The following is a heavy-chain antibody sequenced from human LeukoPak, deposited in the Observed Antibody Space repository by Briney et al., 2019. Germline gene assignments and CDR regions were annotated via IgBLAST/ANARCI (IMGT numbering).Heavy chain of an antibody. Sequence: SVKVSCKASGGTFSSYAISWVRQAPGQGLEWMGGIIPIFGTANYAQKFQGRVTITADESTSTAYMELSSLRSEDTAVYYCARDLAEGYYDSSGKSVWGQGTLVTVSS. CDR2: IIPIFGTA. CDR1: GGTFSSYA. CDR3: ARDLAEGYYDSSGKSV. J-gene: IGHJ4*02. V-gene: IGHV1-69*13. D-gene: IGHD3-22*01.